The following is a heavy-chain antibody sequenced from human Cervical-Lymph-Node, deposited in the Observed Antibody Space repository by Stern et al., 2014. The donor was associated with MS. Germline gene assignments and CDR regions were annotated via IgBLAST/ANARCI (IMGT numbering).Heavy chain of an antibody. J-gene: IGHJ4*02. D-gene: IGHD1-20*01. V-gene: IGHV1-18*01. CDR2: ISVYNGNK. CDR1: GYTFTRYD. Sequence: VQLVESGAEVKKPGASVKVSCKASGYTFTRYDIAWVRQAPGQGLEWMGWISVYNGNKKYAQKLQGRVTMTRDTSTNTAYMELRSLISDDTAVYYCARWAYNWDFDYWGQGTLVTVSS. CDR3: ARWAYNWDFDY.